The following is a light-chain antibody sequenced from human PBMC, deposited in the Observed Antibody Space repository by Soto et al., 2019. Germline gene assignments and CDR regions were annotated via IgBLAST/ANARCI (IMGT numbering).Light chain of an antibody. J-gene: IGLJ2*01. CDR2: QDS. CDR1: KLGDKY. CDR3: QAWDSSTVV. V-gene: IGLV3-1*01. Sequence: SYELTQPPSVSVSPGQTASITCSGDKLGDKYACWYQQKPGQSPVLVIYQDSKRPSGSPERFSGSNSGNTATLTISGTQAMEEADYYCQAWDSSTVVFGGGTKVTVL.